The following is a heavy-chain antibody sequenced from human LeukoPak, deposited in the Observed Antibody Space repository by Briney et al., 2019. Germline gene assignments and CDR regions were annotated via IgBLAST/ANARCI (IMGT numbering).Heavy chain of an antibody. D-gene: IGHD1-7*01. CDR1: GGSISSSDYY. V-gene: IGHV4-30-4*01. CDR2: IYYSGST. CDR3: ARADPRGAYNWNSRTSGVVFDV. J-gene: IGHJ3*01. Sequence: SETLSLTCTVSGGSISSSDYYWSWIRQPPGKGLEWIGYIYYSGSTYHNPSLKSRLTMSVDTSKNQFSLKLSSVTAADTAVYDCARADPRGAYNWNSRTSGVVFDVWGQGTMVTVSS.